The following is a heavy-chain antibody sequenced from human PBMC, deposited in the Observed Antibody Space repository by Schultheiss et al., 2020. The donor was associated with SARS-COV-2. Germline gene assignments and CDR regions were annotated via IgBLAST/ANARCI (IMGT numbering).Heavy chain of an antibody. D-gene: IGHD5-18*01. Sequence: SETLSLTCAVYGGSFSGYYWSWIRQPPGKGLEWIAEVTHSGTTNYNPSLKSRVSVSVDTSNNQFSLKVNSVTAADTAVYYCARRGYTFGSPTFDYWGQGTLVTVSS. J-gene: IGHJ4*02. CDR2: VTHSGTT. CDR1: GGSFSGYY. CDR3: ARRGYTFGSPTFDY. V-gene: IGHV4-34*01.